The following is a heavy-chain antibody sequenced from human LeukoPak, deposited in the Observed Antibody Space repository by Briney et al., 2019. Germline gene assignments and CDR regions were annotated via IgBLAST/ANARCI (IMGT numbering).Heavy chain of an antibody. CDR1: GGSISSYY. D-gene: IGHD2-15*01. V-gene: IGHV4-59*01. CDR2: IYYSGST. Sequence: SETLSLTCTVSGGSISSYYWSWIRQPPGKGLEWIGYIYYSGSTNYNPSLKSRVTISVDTSKNQFSLKLSSVTAADTAVYYCARGGNCSGGTCYSDRGWFDPWGQGTLVTVSS. J-gene: IGHJ5*02. CDR3: ARGGNCSGGTCYSDRGWFDP.